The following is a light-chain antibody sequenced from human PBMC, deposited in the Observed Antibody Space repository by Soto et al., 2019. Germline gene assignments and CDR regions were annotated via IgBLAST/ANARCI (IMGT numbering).Light chain of an antibody. CDR2: GAS. J-gene: IGKJ1*01. CDR3: QQYNSWPTWT. V-gene: IGKV3-15*01. CDR1: QSVSSN. Sequence: EIVMTQSPATLSVSPGERATLSCRASQSVSSNLAWYQQEPGQAPRLLIYGASTRATGIPARFSGTGSGTEFTLTISSLRSEDFAVYYCQQYNSWPTWTFGQGTKVEIK.